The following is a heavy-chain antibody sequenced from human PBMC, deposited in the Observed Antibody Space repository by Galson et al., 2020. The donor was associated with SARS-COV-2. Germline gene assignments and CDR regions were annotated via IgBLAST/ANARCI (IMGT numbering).Heavy chain of an antibody. CDR3: ARESASTFDY. Sequence: GESLKISCTVSGFTLSLYSVNWFRQAPGKGLEWVSYISSTSSYMFYAESVKGRFTISKDNAKNSIYLQMNSLRAEDTAVYYCARESASTFDYWGQGTRVTVSS. J-gene: IGHJ4*02. CDR2: ISSTSSYM. V-gene: IGHV3-21*01. D-gene: IGHD2-21*01. CDR1: GFTLSLYS.